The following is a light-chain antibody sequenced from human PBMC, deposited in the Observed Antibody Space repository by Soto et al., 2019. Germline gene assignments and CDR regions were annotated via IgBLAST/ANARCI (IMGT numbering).Light chain of an antibody. CDR2: DVS. CDR3: SSSTSISDTVI. CDR1: TKDVVGYSY. J-gene: IGLJ2*01. Sequence: QSVLTQPASVSGSPGQSITISCSGTTKDVVGYSYVSWYQQHPGKAPKLIIYDVSDRPSGVSDRFSGSRSGNTASLTISGLTNADEADYYCSSSTSISDTVIFGGGTKLTVL. V-gene: IGLV2-14*03.